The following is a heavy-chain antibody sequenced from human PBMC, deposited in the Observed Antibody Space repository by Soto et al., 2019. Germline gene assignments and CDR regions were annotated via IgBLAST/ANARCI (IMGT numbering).Heavy chain of an antibody. CDR1: GFSLSPSGVG. D-gene: IGHD3-16*01. CDR3: AHSCCYDYIWGSPYFDY. CDR2: IYWDDDK. V-gene: IGHV2-5*02. Sequence: SGPTLVKPTQTLTLTCTFSGFSLSPSGVGVGWIRQPPGKALEWLALIYWDDDKRYSPSLKSRLTITKDTSKNQVVLTMTIMDPVDTATYYCAHSCCYDYIWGSPYFDYWGQGTLVTVSS. J-gene: IGHJ4*02.